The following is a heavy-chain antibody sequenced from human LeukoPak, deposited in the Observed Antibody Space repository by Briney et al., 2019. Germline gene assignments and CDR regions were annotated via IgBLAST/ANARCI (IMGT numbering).Heavy chain of an antibody. CDR1: GGSISSGDYY. CDR2: IYYSGST. J-gene: IGHJ6*03. D-gene: IGHD3-22*01. V-gene: IGHV4-30-4*08. CDR3: ARVGSGSYYYYYYMDV. Sequence: PSETLSLTCTVSGGSISSGDYYWSWIRQPPGQGLEWIVYIYYSGSTYYNPSLKSRVTISVDTSKNQSSLKLSSVTAADTAVYYCARVGSGSYYYYYYMDVWGKGTTVTVSS.